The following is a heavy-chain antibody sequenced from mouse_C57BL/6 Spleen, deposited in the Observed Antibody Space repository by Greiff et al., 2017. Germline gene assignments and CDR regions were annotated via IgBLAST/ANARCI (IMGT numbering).Heavy chain of an antibody. Sequence: QVQLKQSGAELVKPGVSVKLSCKASGYTFTEYTIHWVKQRSGQGLEWIGWFYPGSGSIKYNEKFKDKATLTADKSSSTVYMELSRLTSEDSAVYFCAGHGTHYYGSSYDAMDYWGQGTSVTVSS. J-gene: IGHJ4*01. V-gene: IGHV1-62-2*01. CDR2: FYPGSGSI. CDR3: AGHGTHYYGSSYDAMDY. CDR1: GYTFTEYT. D-gene: IGHD1-1*01.